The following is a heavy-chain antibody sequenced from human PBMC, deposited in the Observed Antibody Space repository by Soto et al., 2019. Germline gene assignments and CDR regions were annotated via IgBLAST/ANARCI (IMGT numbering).Heavy chain of an antibody. CDR1: GGRFSSYT. Sequence: GTSVKVSCEACGGRFSSYTISWVRQAPGQGLEWMGRIIPILGIANYAQKFQGRVTITADKSTSTAYMELSSLRSEDTAVYYCARVPPILSGVTPTPDYWGQGTLVTVSS. CDR3: ARVPPILSGVTPTPDY. J-gene: IGHJ4*02. V-gene: IGHV1-69*02. D-gene: IGHD3-10*01. CDR2: IIPILGIA.